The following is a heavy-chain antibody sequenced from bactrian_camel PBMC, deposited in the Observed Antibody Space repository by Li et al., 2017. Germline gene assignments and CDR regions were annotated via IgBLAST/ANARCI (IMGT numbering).Heavy chain of an antibody. CDR1: AYTYRSYC. V-gene: IGHV3S67*01. CDR3: AAHRSTNGGYCYGLIRPVEFSE. D-gene: IGHD3*01. J-gene: IGHJ4*01. CDR2: VDSEGKT. Sequence: VQLVESGGGSVQAGGSLRLSCARSAYTYRSYCMGWFRQAPGKEREGVAAVDSEGKTRYAESVKGRFTISKDSAAKTLYLQMNNVKSEDSATYYCAAHRSTNGGYCYGLIRPVEFSEWGQGTQVTVS.